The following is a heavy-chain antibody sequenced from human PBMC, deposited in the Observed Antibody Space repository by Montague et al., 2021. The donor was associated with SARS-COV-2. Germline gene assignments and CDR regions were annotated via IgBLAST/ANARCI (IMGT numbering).Heavy chain of an antibody. CDR1: GFSLSTSGMC. V-gene: IGHV2-70*01. J-gene: IGHJ4*02. Sequence: PALVKPTQTLTLTCTFSGFSLSTSGMCVSWIRQPPGKALEWLALINWXXXKYYSTSLRTRLTISKDTSKNQVVLTMTNMDPVDTATYYCARISAWYSSGWSAFDYWGQGTLVTASS. CDR3: ARISAWYSSGWSAFDY. D-gene: IGHD6-19*01. CDR2: INWXXXK.